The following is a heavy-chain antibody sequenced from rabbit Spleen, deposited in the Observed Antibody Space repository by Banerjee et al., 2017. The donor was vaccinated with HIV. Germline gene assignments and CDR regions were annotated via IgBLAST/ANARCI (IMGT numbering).Heavy chain of an antibody. CDR1: GFSFSRNYW. CDR3: ARDLVAVIGWNFNL. CDR2: ILTGSSST. J-gene: IGHJ4*01. Sequence: QEQLEESGGGLVKPGGTLTLTCTASGFSFSRNYWICWVRQAPGKGLEWIGCILTGSSSTAYASWVNGRFTISKTSSTTVTLQMTSLTAADTATYFCARDLVAVIGWNFNLWGPGTLVTVS. V-gene: IGHV1S45*01. D-gene: IGHD1-1*01.